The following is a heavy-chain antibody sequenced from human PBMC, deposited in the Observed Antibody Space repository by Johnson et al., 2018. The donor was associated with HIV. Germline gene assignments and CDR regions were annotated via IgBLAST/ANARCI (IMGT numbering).Heavy chain of an antibody. CDR1: GFTFSSYG. CDR3: ARGGAGIAAAEDAFDI. Sequence: QMLLVESGGGVVQPGRSLRLSCAASGFTFSSYGMHWVRQAPGKGLEWVAVISYDGSNTYYVDSVKGRFTISRDSSKNTLYLQMNSLRADDTALYYCARGGAGIAAAEDAFDIWGQGTMVTVSS. J-gene: IGHJ3*02. V-gene: IGHV3-30*03. CDR2: ISYDGSNT. D-gene: IGHD6-13*01.